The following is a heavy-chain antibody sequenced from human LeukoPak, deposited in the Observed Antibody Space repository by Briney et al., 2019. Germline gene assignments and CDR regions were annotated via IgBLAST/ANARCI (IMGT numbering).Heavy chain of an antibody. V-gene: IGHV3-7*01. J-gene: IGHJ5*02. D-gene: IGHD1-26*01. Sequence: GGSLRLSCAASGFTFSSYWMSWVRQAPGKGLEWVANIKQDGSEKYYMDSVKGRFTISRDNAKNSLYLQMNSLRAEDTAVYYCARDEGYSGSYYWFDPWGQGTLVTVSS. CDR2: IKQDGSEK. CDR1: GFTFSSYW. CDR3: ARDEGYSGSYYWFDP.